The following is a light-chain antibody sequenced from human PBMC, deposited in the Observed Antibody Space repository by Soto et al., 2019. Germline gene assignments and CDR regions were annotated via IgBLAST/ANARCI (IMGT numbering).Light chain of an antibody. Sequence: DIQMNQSASSLSASVGDRVTITCRASQSISSYLNWYQQKPGKAPKLLIYAASSLQSGVPSRFSGIGSGTDFTLTISSLQTEDFATYYCQQSYSTPTWTFGQGTKVDIK. CDR1: QSISSY. J-gene: IGKJ1*01. V-gene: IGKV1-39*01. CDR2: AAS. CDR3: QQSYSTPTWT.